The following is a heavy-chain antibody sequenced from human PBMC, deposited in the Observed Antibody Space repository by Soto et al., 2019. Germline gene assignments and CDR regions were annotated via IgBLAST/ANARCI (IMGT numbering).Heavy chain of an antibody. CDR3: ARVDYGDYAYYYYYYYYLDV. CDR1: GFTFVDYG. Sequence: EVQLVESGGGVVRPGGSLSIPCPASGFTFVDYGMSWVRQAPGKGLEWVSGINWIGGSTGYADSVRGRFTFSRDNATTTLYLQLNSLRAEETALYHCARVDYGDYAYYYYYYYYLDVWGKGTTVTVSS. CDR2: INWIGGST. J-gene: IGHJ6*03. D-gene: IGHD4-17*01. V-gene: IGHV3-20*01.